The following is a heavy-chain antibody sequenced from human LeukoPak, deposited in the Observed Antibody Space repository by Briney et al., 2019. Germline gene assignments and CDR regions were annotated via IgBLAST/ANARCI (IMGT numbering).Heavy chain of an antibody. Sequence: QTGGSLRLSCAASGFTVSSNYMNWVRQAPGKGLEWVSVIYSGGSTYYADSVKGQFTISRDNAKNTLYLQMNSLRAEDTAVYYCANYLEDIVVVPAAPRPHLGYYYYYMDVWGKGTTVTVSS. D-gene: IGHD2-2*01. CDR2: IYSGGST. CDR3: ANYLEDIVVVPAAPRPHLGYYYYYMDV. J-gene: IGHJ6*03. CDR1: GFTVSSNY. V-gene: IGHV3-53*01.